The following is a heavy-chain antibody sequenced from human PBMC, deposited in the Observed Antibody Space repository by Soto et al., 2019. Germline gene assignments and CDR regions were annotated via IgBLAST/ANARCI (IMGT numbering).Heavy chain of an antibody. V-gene: IGHV4-4*07. CDR3: ARADYDFWSGYSLTLDY. CDR2: IYTSGST. Sequence: SETLSLTCTVSGGSISSYYLSWIRQPAGKGLEWIGRIYTSGSTNYNPSLKSRVTMSVDTSKNQFSLKLSSVTAADTAVYYCARADYDFWSGYSLTLDYWGQGTLVTVYS. CDR1: GGSISSYY. D-gene: IGHD3-3*01. J-gene: IGHJ4*02.